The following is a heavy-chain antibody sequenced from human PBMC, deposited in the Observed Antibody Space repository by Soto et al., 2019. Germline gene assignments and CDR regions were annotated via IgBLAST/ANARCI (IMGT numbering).Heavy chain of an antibody. CDR1: GGTFSSYA. CDR3: ARSGSYHWYFDL. D-gene: IGHD3-3*01. V-gene: IGHV1-69*13. J-gene: IGHJ2*01. CDR2: IIPIFGTA. Sequence: GASVKVSCKASGGTFSSYAISWVRQAPGQGLEWMGGIIPIFGTANYTQKFQGRVTITADESTSTAYMELSSLRSEDTAVYYCARSGSYHWYFDLWGRGTLVTSPQ.